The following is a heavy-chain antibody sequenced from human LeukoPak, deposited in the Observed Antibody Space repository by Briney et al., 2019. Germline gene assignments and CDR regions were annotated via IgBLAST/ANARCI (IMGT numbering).Heavy chain of an antibody. V-gene: IGHV3-23*01. Sequence: GGCLRLSCAAYGFTFSSYSMNWVRQAPGKGLEWVSTISDSGGSKHYADSVEGRFTISRDNSKNTVYLQMNSLRAEDTAIYYCAKLTSASGAYGVDVWGQGTTVTVSS. CDR2: ISDSGGSK. CDR1: GFTFSSYS. J-gene: IGHJ6*02. CDR3: AKLTSASGAYGVDV. D-gene: IGHD3-10*01.